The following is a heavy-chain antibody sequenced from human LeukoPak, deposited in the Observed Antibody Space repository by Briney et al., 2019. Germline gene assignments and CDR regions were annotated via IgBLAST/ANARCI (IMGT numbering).Heavy chain of an antibody. CDR1: GFTFSSYW. CDR3: ARGLSGSSSPLYPFDS. J-gene: IGHJ4*02. CDR2: INTDGSTT. V-gene: IGHV3-74*01. D-gene: IGHD6-6*01. Sequence: PGGSLRLSCAASGFTFSSYWMHWVRQTPGKGLVCVSRINTDGSTTRYADSVEGRFTISRDNAKNSLYLQMNSLRAEDTAVYYCARGLSGSSSPLYPFDSWGQGGLVTVSS.